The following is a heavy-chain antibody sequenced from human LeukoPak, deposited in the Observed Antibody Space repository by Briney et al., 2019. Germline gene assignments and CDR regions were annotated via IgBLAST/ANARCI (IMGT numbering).Heavy chain of an antibody. V-gene: IGHV1-18*01. CDR3: ARDFGSSSWYAPYYYYYMDV. Sequence: GASVKVSCKASGYTFTSYGISWVRQAPGQGLEWMGWISAYNGNTNYAQKLQGRVTMTTDTSTSTAYMELRSLRSDDTAVYYCARDFGSSSWYAPYYYYYMDVWGKGTTVTVSS. J-gene: IGHJ6*03. CDR2: ISAYNGNT. D-gene: IGHD6-13*01. CDR1: GYTFTSYG.